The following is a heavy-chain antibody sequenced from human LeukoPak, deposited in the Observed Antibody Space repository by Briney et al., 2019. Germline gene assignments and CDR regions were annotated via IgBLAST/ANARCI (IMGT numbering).Heavy chain of an antibody. V-gene: IGHV3-21*01. Sequence: PGGSLRLSCAASGFTFSSYWMNWVRQAPGKGLEWVSSISSSSYIYNADSMEGRFTISRDNAKNSLYLQMNSLRAEDTAVYYCARVGSSWSFDYWGQGALVTVSS. CDR2: ISSSSYI. CDR1: GFTFSSYW. CDR3: ARVGSSWSFDY. D-gene: IGHD6-13*01. J-gene: IGHJ4*02.